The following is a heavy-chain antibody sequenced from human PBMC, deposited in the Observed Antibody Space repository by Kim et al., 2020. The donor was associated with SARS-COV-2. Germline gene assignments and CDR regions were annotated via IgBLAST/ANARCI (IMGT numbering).Heavy chain of an antibody. CDR3: GGVYDDYDYYFDY. J-gene: IGHJ4*02. D-gene: IGHD4-17*01. Sequence: DSVKGRSTISRDNTKNSLYLQMTSLRAEDTAVYYCGGVYDDYDYYFDYWGQGTLVTVSS. V-gene: IGHV3-7*04.